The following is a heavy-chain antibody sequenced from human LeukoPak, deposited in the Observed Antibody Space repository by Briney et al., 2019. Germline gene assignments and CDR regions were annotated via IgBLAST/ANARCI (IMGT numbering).Heavy chain of an antibody. J-gene: IGHJ5*02. CDR3: ARDLGSSATSTNWFDP. CDR1: GYTFTSYG. Sequence: VASVEVSCKASGYTFTSYGTSWVRQAPGQGLEWMGWISAYNGNTNYAQKLQGRVTMTTDTSTSTAYMELRSLRSDDTAVYYCARDLGSSATSTNWFDPWGQGTLVTVSS. V-gene: IGHV1-18*01. CDR2: ISAYNGNT. D-gene: IGHD6-6*01.